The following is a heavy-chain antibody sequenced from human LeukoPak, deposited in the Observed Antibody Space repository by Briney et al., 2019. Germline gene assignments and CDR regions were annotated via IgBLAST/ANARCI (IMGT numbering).Heavy chain of an antibody. Sequence: ASVKVSCKASGYTFTSYYMHWVRQAPGQGLEWMGIINPSGGSTSYAQKFQGRVTMTRDTSTSTVYMELSSLTSEDTAVYYCARDRISENCSGYYYGDFGYWGQGTLVTVSS. J-gene: IGHJ4*02. V-gene: IGHV1-46*01. CDR3: ARDRISENCSGYYYGDFGY. D-gene: IGHD3-22*01. CDR1: GYTFTSYY. CDR2: INPSGGST.